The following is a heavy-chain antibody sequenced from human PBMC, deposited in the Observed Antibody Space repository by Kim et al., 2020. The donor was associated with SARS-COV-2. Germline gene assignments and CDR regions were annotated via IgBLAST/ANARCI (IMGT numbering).Heavy chain of an antibody. CDR1: GFTFSSYS. J-gene: IGHJ4*02. Sequence: GGSLRLSCAASGFTFSSYSMNWVRQAPGKGLEWVSSISSSSSYIYYADSVKGRFTISRDNAKNSLYLQMNSLRAEDTAVYYCARDLVGGRRKGFVVVTATLSPTWGQGTLVTVSS. V-gene: IGHV3-21*01. CDR3: ARDLVGGRRKGFVVVTATLSPT. D-gene: IGHD2-21*02. CDR2: ISSSSSYI.